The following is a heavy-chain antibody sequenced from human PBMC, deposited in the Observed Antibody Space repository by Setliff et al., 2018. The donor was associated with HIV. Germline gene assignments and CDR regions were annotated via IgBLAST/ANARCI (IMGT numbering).Heavy chain of an antibody. J-gene: IGHJ6*03. CDR1: GFSINNYD. CDR3: AGVWEGWFHYYYYYYMDV. CDR2: IKQDGSEK. V-gene: IGHV3-7*01. D-gene: IGHD6-19*01. Sequence: PGGSLRLSCVASGFSINNYDMNWVRQAPGKGLEWVANIKQDGSEKYYGDSVQGRFTVSRDNAKNSLYLQMNSLRAEDTAVYYCAGVWEGWFHYYYYYYMDVWGKGTTVTVSS.